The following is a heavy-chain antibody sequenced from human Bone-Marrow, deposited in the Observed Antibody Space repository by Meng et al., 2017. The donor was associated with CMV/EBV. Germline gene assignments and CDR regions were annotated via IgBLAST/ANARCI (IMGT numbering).Heavy chain of an antibody. D-gene: IGHD3-3*01. V-gene: IGHV3-7*01. CDR3: ARVPVDTTFFIQEYYFDY. CDR1: GFTFSSYW. J-gene: IGHJ4*02. CDR2: IKQDGSEK. Sequence: GESLKISCAASGFTFSSYWMSWVRQAPGKGLEWVANIKQDGSEKYYVDSVKGRFTISRDNAKNSLYLQMNSLRVDDTAVYYCARVPVDTTFFIQEYYFDYWGQGPLVTVSS.